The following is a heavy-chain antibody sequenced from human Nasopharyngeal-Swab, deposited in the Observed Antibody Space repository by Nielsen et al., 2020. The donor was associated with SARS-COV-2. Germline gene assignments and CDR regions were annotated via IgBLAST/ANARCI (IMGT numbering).Heavy chain of an antibody. D-gene: IGHD1-26*01. CDR2: VSFDERDK. CDR1: GFTFSGFS. V-gene: IGHV3-30*15. J-gene: IGHJ6*03. Sequence: GESLKISCAASGFTFSGFSTHWVRQAPGKGLEWVAVVSFDERDKYYADSVKGRFTISRDNSRNTLFLQMSSLSAEDTAVYYCVRGVRGSDRWDSFYYYYMDVWGKGTTVTVSS. CDR3: VRGVRGSDRWDSFYYYYMDV.